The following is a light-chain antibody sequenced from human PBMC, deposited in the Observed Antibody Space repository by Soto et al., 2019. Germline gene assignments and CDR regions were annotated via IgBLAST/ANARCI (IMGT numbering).Light chain of an antibody. V-gene: IGKV3-20*01. CDR3: QQYGSSPLT. Sequence: EIVLTQSPCTLSLSPGERATLSCRASQSVNIYLAWYQQKPGQAPRLLMYGASRRASGIPDRFSGSGSGTDFTLTISRLEPEDFAVYYCQQYGSSPLTFGGGTKVDVK. CDR2: GAS. CDR1: QSVNIY. J-gene: IGKJ4*01.